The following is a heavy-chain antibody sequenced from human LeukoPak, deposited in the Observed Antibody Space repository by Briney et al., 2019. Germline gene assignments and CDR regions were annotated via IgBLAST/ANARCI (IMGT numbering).Heavy chain of an antibody. V-gene: IGHV1-2*02. CDR1: GYTFTGCY. CDR2: INPNSGGT. D-gene: IGHD2-2*01. CDR3: ARDGGCSSTSCPYNWFDP. Sequence: ASVKVSCKASGYTFTGCYMHWVRQAPGQGLEWMGWINPNSGGTNYAQKFQGRVTMTRDTSISTAYMELSRLRSDDTAVYYCARDGGCSSTSCPYNWFDPWGQGTLVTVSS. J-gene: IGHJ5*02.